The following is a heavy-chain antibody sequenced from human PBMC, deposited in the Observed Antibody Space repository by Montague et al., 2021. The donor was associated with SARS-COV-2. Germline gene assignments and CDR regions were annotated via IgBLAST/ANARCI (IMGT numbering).Heavy chain of an antibody. D-gene: IGHD4-17*01. J-gene: IGHJ6*02. Sequence: SETLSLTCTVSGGSISSSSYYWGCIRQPPGKGLEWIGSIYYSGSTYYNPSLKSRVTISVDTSKNQFSLKLSSVTAADTAVYYCARDYGDYGSGYYYGMDVWGQGTTVTVSS. CDR3: ARDYGDYGSGYYYGMDV. CDR2: IYYSGST. V-gene: IGHV4-39*07. CDR1: GGSISSSSYY.